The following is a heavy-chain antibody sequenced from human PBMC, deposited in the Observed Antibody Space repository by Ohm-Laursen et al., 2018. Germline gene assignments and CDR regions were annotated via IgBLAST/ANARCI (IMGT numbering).Heavy chain of an antibody. CDR3: ARALRWSSGEAYGLDV. Sequence: GASVKVSCKASGYTFTSYGISWVRQAPGQGLEWMGWISAYSGNTNHAQKFQGRVTMTTDTSTSTAYMELRSLRSDDTAVYFCARALRWSSGEAYGLDVWGQGTTVTVSS. CDR2: ISAYSGNT. CDR1: GYTFTSYG. D-gene: IGHD4-23*01. V-gene: IGHV1-18*01. J-gene: IGHJ6*02.